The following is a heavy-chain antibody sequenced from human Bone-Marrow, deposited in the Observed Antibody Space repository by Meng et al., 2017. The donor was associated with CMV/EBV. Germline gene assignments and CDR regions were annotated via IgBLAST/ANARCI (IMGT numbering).Heavy chain of an antibody. V-gene: IGHV3-48*03. CDR1: GFTFSSYE. Sequence: GESLKISCAASGFTFSSYEMNWVRQAPGKGLEWVSYISSSGSTIYYADSVKGRFTISRDNAKNLLYLQMNSLRAEDTAVYYCAKNGLYDFWSGYYTGYYYGMDVWGQGTTVTVSS. J-gene: IGHJ6*02. CDR2: ISSSGSTI. CDR3: AKNGLYDFWSGYYTGYYYGMDV. D-gene: IGHD3-3*01.